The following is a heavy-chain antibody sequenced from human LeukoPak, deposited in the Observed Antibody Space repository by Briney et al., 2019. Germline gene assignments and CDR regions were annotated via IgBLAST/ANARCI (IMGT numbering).Heavy chain of an antibody. CDR1: GFTFSTYW. CDR3: AREDRMSISKSY. J-gene: IGHJ4*02. CDR2: INSDGSST. D-gene: IGHD5/OR15-5a*01. Sequence: GGSLRLSCAASGFTFSTYWMQWVRQAPGKGLVWVSRINSDGSSTTYVDSVKGRFTISRDNAKNTLYLQMNSLRAEDTAVYYCAREDRMSISKSYWGQGTLVTVSS. V-gene: IGHV3-74*01.